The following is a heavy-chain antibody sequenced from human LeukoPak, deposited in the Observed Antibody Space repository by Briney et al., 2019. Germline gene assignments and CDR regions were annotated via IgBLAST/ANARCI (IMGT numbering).Heavy chain of an antibody. Sequence: PGGSLRLSCAASGFTFSSYWMTWVRQAPGKGLEWVANIKQDGSERNYVDSVKGRLTISRDNAKNSLYLQMNTLRDEDTAVYYCATGAGCGYWGQGTLVTVSS. V-gene: IGHV3-7*03. CDR2: IKQDGSER. J-gene: IGHJ4*02. D-gene: IGHD6-19*01. CDR1: GFTFSSYW. CDR3: ATGAGCGY.